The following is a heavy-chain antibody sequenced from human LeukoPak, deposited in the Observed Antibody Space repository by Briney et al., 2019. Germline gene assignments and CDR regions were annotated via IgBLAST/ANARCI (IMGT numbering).Heavy chain of an antibody. V-gene: IGHV3-53*01. CDR1: GFTFTNYW. CDR2: IYSGGST. J-gene: IGHJ6*03. D-gene: IGHD2-2*01. Sequence: GGSLRLSCAASGFTFTNYWMSWVRQAPGKGLEWVSVIYSGGSTYYADSVKGRFTISRDNSKNTLYLQMNSLRAEGTAVYYCASGVPRPYYYYYYYMDVWGEGTTVTVSS. CDR3: ASGVPRPYYYYYYYMDV.